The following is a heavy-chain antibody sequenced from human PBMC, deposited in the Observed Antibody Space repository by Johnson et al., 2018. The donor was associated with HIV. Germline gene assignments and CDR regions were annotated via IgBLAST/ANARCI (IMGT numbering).Heavy chain of an antibody. Sequence: QVQLVESGGGVVQPGRSLRLSCEASGFSFSNYAMDWVRQAPGKGLEWVAFISSDGSNKNYADSVKGRFTISRDNSKNTLYLQMNSMRAEDTAVYYCSKDLGDTKDDEWATDYYDLSIAYPVQDPRAVVGAFDFWGQGTMVTVSA. D-gene: IGHD3/OR15-3a*01. J-gene: IGHJ3*01. CDR1: GFSFSNYA. V-gene: IGHV3-30*18. CDR2: ISSDGSNK. CDR3: SKDLGDTKDDEWATDYYDLSIAYPVQDPRAVVGAFDF.